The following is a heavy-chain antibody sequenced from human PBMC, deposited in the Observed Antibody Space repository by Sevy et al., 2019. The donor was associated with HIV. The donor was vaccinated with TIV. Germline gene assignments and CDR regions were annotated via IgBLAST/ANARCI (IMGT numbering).Heavy chain of an antibody. D-gene: IGHD3-22*01. CDR1: GGTFSSYA. V-gene: IGHV1-69*06. CDR2: IIPIFGTA. Sequence: ASVKVSCKASGGTFSSYAISWVRQAPGQGLEWMGGIIPIFGTANYAQKFQGRVTITADKSTSTAYMELSSLRSEDTAVYYYAGTSLLGDSSGYLPIYTYYYYMDVWGKGTTVTVSS. CDR3: AGTSLLGDSSGYLPIYTYYYYMDV. J-gene: IGHJ6*03.